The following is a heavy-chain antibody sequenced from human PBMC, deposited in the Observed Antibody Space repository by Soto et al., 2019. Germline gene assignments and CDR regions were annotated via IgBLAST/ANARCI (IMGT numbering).Heavy chain of an antibody. V-gene: IGHV5-10-1*01. CDR3: EATHPRYTNSSGGYYGMEV. CDR1: RYNVTSYC. D-gene: IGHD2-2*02. J-gene: IGHJ6*02. Sequence: PGDALKISCKCSRYNVTSYCITLVRQMPGEGLGWMWRIDPTDSYTNYSPSFQGHVTISADMSINTAYLQWSSLKASDTAMYYCEATHPRYTNSSGGYYGMEVWGQGTMVTVAS. CDR2: IDPTDSYT.